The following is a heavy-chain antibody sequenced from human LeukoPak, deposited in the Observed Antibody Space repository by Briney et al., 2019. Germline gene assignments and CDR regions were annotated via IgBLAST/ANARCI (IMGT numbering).Heavy chain of an antibody. J-gene: IGHJ4*02. CDR2: IHYSGST. D-gene: IGHD1-26*01. Sequence: PSETLSLTCTVSGGSISSYYWSWIRQPPGKGLEYIGYIHYSGSTNYNPSLKSRVTISVDTSKNQFSLKLSSVTAADTAVYYCATYNSDEGGLDYWGQGTLVTVSS. V-gene: IGHV4-59*08. CDR1: GGSISSYY. CDR3: ATYNSDEGGLDY.